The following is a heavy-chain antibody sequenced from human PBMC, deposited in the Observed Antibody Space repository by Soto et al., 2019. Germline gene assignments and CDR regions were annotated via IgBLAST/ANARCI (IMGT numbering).Heavy chain of an antibody. CDR3: ARGEPLRYLDWSLPNWFDP. CDR2: IYHSGST. D-gene: IGHD3-9*01. V-gene: IGHV4-30-2*01. CDR1: GGSISSGGYS. J-gene: IGHJ5*02. Sequence: LSLTCAVSGGSISSGGYSWSWIRQPPGKGLEWIGYIYHSGSTYYNPSLKSRVTISVDRSKNQFSLKLSSVTAADTAVYYCARGEPLRYLDWSLPNWFDPWGQGTLVTVSS.